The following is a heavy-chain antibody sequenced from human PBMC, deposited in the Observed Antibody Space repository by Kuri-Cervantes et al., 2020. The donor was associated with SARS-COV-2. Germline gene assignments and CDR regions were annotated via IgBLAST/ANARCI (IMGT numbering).Heavy chain of an antibody. V-gene: IGHV3-30*03. CDR1: DYTFTNYG. CDR3: ARRITMVRVAWVYSDY. CDR2: ISFDGSKR. J-gene: IGHJ4*02. Sequence: GGSLRLSCAASDYTFTNYGMHWVRQAPGKGLEWVAVISFDGSKRYFGDSVKGRFTISRDNSNNTLYLQMNSLRAEDTAVYYCARRITMVRVAWVYSDYWGQGTLVTVSS. D-gene: IGHD3-10*01.